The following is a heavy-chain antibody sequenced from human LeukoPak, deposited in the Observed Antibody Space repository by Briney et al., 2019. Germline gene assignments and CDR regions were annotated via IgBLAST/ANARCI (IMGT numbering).Heavy chain of an antibody. CDR3: ARDRGAAAGRPPPNWFDP. CDR2: ISSSSSYI. J-gene: IGHJ5*02. V-gene: IGHV3-21*01. Sequence: GGSLRLSCAASGFTFSSYSMNWVRQAPGKGLEWVSSISSSSSYIYYADSVKGRFTISRDNAKNSLYLQMNSLRAEDTAVYYCARDRGAAAGRPPPNWFDPWGQGTQVTVSS. D-gene: IGHD6-13*01. CDR1: GFTFSSYS.